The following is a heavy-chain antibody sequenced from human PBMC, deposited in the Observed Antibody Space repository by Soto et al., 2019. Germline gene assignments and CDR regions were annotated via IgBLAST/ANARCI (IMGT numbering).Heavy chain of an antibody. CDR2: IYYSGST. Sequence: SETLSLTCTVSGGSSSSYYWSWIRQPPGKGLEWIGYIYYSGSTNYNPSLKSRVTISVDTSKNQFSLKLSSVTAADTAVYYCARETGSEWRPIDYWGQGTLVTVSS. V-gene: IGHV4-59*01. CDR1: GGSSSSYY. D-gene: IGHD1-1*01. J-gene: IGHJ4*02. CDR3: ARETGSEWRPIDY.